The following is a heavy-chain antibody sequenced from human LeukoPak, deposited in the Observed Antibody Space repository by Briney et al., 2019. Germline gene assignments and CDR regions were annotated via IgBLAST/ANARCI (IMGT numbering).Heavy chain of an antibody. J-gene: IGHJ5*02. CDR3: ARLDGSGSYYLNWFDP. Sequence: GESLKISCKGSGYSFTSYWIGWARQMPGKGLEWMGIIYPGDSDTRYSPSFQGQVTISADKSISTAYLQWSSLKASDTAMYYCARLDGSGSYYLNWFDPWGQGTLVTVSS. CDR2: IYPGDSDT. D-gene: IGHD3-10*01. V-gene: IGHV5-51*01. CDR1: GYSFTSYW.